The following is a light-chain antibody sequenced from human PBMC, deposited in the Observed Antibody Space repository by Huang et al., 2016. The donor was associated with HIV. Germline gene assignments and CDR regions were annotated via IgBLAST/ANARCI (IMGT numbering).Light chain of an antibody. J-gene: IGKJ2*01. CDR3: QQYNNWPSYT. V-gene: IGKV3-15*01. CDR2: GAS. Sequence: EIVMTQSPATLSVSPGEGATLSCRASQSVSSNLAWYQQKPGQAPRLLIYGASTRAPDIPARFSGSGSGTEFTLTISSLQSEEFAVYYCQQYNNWPSYTFGQGTKLEIK. CDR1: QSVSSN.